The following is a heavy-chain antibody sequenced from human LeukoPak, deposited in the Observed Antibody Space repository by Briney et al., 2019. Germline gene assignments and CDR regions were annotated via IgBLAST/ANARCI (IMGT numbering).Heavy chain of an antibody. CDR3: ARGARMTTVVTYYFDY. D-gene: IGHD4-23*01. CDR2: VNPSGGST. J-gene: IGHJ4*02. CDR1: GYSFTNYY. Sequence: ASLTASCRASGYSFTNYYLLWVRQAPGQGLEWMRIVNPSGGSTTYAQEFQGRVTMTRDTSTSIVYMDLSSLRSDDTAVYFCARGARMTTVVTYYFDYWGQGTLVTVSS. V-gene: IGHV1-46*01.